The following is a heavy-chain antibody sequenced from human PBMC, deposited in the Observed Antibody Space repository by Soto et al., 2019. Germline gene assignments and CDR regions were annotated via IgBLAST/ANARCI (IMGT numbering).Heavy chain of an antibody. Sequence: GTSAKASCKASGYTFTSYGLSWPRQDPGQGLEWMGWISAYNGNTNYAQKLQGRVTMTTDTSTSTAYMELRSLRSDDTAVYYCARDFPDGVNWFDPWGQGTLVTVSS. CDR1: GYTFTSYG. V-gene: IGHV1-18*01. CDR3: ARDFPDGVNWFDP. CDR2: ISAYNGNT. J-gene: IGHJ5*02.